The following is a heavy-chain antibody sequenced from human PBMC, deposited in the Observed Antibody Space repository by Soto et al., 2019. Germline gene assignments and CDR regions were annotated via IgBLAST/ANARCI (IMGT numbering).Heavy chain of an antibody. CDR2: IYYSGST. V-gene: IGHV4-59*08. D-gene: IGHD2-15*01. CDR3: ARLQIYCSGGSCYWYFDL. Sequence: QVQLQESGPGLVKPSETLSLTCTVSGGSISSYYWSWIRQPPGKGLEWIGYIYYSGSTNYNPSLKMRVTISVDTSKNQFSLKLSSVTAADTAVYYCARLQIYCSGGSCYWYFDLWGRGTLVTVSS. J-gene: IGHJ2*01. CDR1: GGSISSYY.